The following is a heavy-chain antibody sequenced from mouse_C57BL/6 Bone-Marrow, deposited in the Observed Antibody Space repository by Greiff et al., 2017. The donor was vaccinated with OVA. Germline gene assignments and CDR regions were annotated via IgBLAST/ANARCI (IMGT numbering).Heavy chain of an antibody. Sequence: VQLQQSGAELVMPGASVKLSCKASGYTFTSYWMHWVKQRPGQGLEWLGEIDPSDSYTNYNQKFKGKSTLTVDKSSSTAYMQLSSLTSEDSAVYYCARGFITTVVATRDYAMDYWGQGTSVTVSS. D-gene: IGHD1-1*01. CDR3: ARGFITTVVATRDYAMDY. J-gene: IGHJ4*01. CDR1: GYTFTSYW. CDR2: IDPSDSYT. V-gene: IGHV1-69*01.